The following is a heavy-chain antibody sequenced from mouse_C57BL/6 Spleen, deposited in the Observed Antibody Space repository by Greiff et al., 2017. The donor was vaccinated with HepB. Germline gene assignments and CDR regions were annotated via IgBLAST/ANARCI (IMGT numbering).Heavy chain of an antibody. CDR1: GYAFSSSW. CDR3: ARSDYGSSYGFDY. J-gene: IGHJ2*01. V-gene: IGHV1-82*01. Sequence: QVQLQQSGPELVKPGASVKISCTASGYAFSSSWMNWVKQRPGKGLEWIGRIYPGDGDTNYNGKFKGKATLTADKSSSTAYMQLSSLTSEDSAVYVCARSDYGSSYGFDYWGQGTTLTVSS. D-gene: IGHD1-1*01. CDR2: IYPGDGDT.